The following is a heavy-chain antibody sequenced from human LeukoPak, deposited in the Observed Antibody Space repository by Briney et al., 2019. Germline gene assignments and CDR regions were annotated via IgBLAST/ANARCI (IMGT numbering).Heavy chain of an antibody. CDR3: ARETSSWYQLGYYYYYMDV. D-gene: IGHD6-13*01. V-gene: IGHV4-4*02. CDR1: GGSISTSNW. CDR2: IYHSGST. J-gene: IGHJ6*03. Sequence: SGTLSLTCAVSGGSISTSNWWSWVRQPPGKGLEWIGEIYHSGSTNYNPSLKSRVTISVDKSKNQFSLKLSSVTAADTAVYYCARETSSWYQLGYYYYYMDVWGKGTTVTVSS.